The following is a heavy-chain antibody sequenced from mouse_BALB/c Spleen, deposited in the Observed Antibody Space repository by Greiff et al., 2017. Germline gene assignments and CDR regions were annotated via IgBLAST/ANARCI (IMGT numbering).Heavy chain of an antibody. CDR3: ASPSSGYGAMDY. CDR2: INPGSGGT. CDR1: GYAFTNYL. Sequence: QVQLQQSGAELVRPGTSVKVSCKASGYAFTNYLIEWVKQRPGQGLEWIGVINPGSGGTNYNEKFKGKATLTADKSSSTAYMQLSSLTSDDSAVYFCASPSSGYGAMDYWGQGTSVTVSS. D-gene: IGHD3-1*01. V-gene: IGHV1-54*03. J-gene: IGHJ4*01.